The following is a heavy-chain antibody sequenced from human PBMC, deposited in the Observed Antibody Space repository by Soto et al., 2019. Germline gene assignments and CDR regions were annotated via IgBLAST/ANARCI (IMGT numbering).Heavy chain of an antibody. Sequence: PSETLSLTCTVSGGSISRSAYYGGWIRQPPGKGLEWIGSIYYSGITYYRPSLKSRVTISVDTSKNQFSLKLSSVTAADTAVYYCARQVPAAIRLGWFDPWGRGTLVTFSS. CDR2: IYYSGIT. CDR1: GGSISRSAYY. J-gene: IGHJ5*02. CDR3: ARQVPAAIRLGWFDP. V-gene: IGHV4-39*01. D-gene: IGHD2-2*02.